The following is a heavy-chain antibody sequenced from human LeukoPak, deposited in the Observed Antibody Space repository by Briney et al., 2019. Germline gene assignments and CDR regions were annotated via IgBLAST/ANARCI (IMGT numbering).Heavy chain of an antibody. D-gene: IGHD3-16*01. CDR1: GGSFSGYY. CDR3: ARGVGDFDY. CDR2: INHSGST. Sequence: SETLSLTRAVYGGSFSGYYWSWIRQPPGKGLEWIGEINHSGSTNYNPSLKSRVTISVDTSKNQFSLKLSSVTAADTAVYYCARGVGDFDYWGQGTLVTVFS. J-gene: IGHJ4*02. V-gene: IGHV4-34*01.